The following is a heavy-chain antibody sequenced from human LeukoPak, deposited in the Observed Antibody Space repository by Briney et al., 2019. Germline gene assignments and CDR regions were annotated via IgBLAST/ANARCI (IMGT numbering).Heavy chain of an antibody. Sequence: GGSLRLSCAASGFTFSSYSMNWVRQAPGKGLEWVSSISSSSSYIYYADSVKGRFTISRDNAKNSLYLQMNSLRAEDTAVYYCARDTTYYDILTGYPDAFDIWGQGTMVTVSS. J-gene: IGHJ3*02. CDR1: GFTFSSYS. V-gene: IGHV3-21*01. CDR3: ARDTTYYDILTGYPDAFDI. CDR2: ISSSSSYI. D-gene: IGHD3-9*01.